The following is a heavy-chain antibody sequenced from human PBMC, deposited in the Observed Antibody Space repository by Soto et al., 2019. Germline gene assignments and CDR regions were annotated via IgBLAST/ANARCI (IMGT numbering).Heavy chain of an antibody. CDR2: INHLETT. CDR3: ARGGGFDSFDY. Sequence: TLSLTCTVSGASITYGAYSWSWIRQTPGKGLEWIGYINHLETTFYNPSFESRLTLSIDRTKNQFSLNLKSMSAADRAVYFCARGGGFDSFDYWGQGILVTVSS. D-gene: IGHD3-10*01. V-gene: IGHV4-30-2*01. J-gene: IGHJ4*02. CDR1: GASITYGAYS.